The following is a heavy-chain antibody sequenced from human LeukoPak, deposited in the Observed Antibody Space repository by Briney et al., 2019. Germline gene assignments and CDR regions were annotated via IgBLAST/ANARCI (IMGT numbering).Heavy chain of an antibody. CDR3: ARNPPGIRQNAFDI. CDR1: GGSINNYY. V-gene: IGHV4-4*08. J-gene: IGHJ3*02. Sequence: KPSETLSLTCTVSGGSINNYYWNWVWQPPGKGLEWIGYIYNSGSTSGSTNYNPSLKSRVTISGDTSKNQFSLKLTSVTAADTAVYYCARNPPGIRQNAFDIWGQGAMVTVSS. CDR2: IYNSGSTSGST.